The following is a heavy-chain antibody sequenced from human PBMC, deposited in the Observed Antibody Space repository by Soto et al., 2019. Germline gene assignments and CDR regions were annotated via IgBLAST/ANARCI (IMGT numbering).Heavy chain of an antibody. CDR3: AAYSSGYYRALDY. CDR2: ILVGSGDT. V-gene: IGHV1-58*01. D-gene: IGHD3-22*01. Sequence: SVKVSCKASGSVFTTAGVQWLRQARGQRPEWIGWILVGSGDTNYAQNFQGRVTITRDMSTSTVYMELHSLRSEDTAVFYCAAYSSGYYRALDYWGQGTLVTVSS. J-gene: IGHJ4*02. CDR1: GSVFTTAG.